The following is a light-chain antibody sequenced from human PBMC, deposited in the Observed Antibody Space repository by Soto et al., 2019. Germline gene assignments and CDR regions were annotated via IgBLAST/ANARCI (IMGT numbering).Light chain of an antibody. Sequence: QSARTQPASVSGSPGQSITISCTGTSSDVGGYNYVSWYQQHPGKAPKLMISEVSNRPSGVSNRFSGSKSGNTASLTISGLQAEDEADYYCSSYPSSSTLLFGGGTHLTVL. CDR1: SSDVGGYNY. J-gene: IGLJ2*01. CDR3: SSYPSSSTLL. CDR2: EVS. V-gene: IGLV2-14*01.